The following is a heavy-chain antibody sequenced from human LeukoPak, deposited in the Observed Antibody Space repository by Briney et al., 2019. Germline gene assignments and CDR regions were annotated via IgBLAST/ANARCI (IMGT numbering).Heavy chain of an antibody. Sequence: ASVKVSCKASGYTFTSYDINWVRQATGQGLEWMGWMNPNSGNTGYAQKFQGRVTITRNTSISTAYMELSSLRSEDTAVYYCARDKRGITMVRGVIDNYYYYGMDVWGQGTTVTVSS. CDR1: GYTFTSYD. J-gene: IGHJ6*02. CDR2: MNPNSGNT. CDR3: ARDKRGITMVRGVIDNYYYYGMDV. V-gene: IGHV1-8*03. D-gene: IGHD3-10*01.